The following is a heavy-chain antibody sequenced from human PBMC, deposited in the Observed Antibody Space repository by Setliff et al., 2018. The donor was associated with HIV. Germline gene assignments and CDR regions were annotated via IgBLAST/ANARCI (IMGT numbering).Heavy chain of an antibody. CDR3: ARELLRSWDGSENSYKPYYFDY. CDR2: IYYSGST. Sequence: SETLSLTCTVSGGSISGSNYYWGWIRQPPGKGLEWVGYIYYSGSTYYNPSLKSRVTISVDTSKNQFSLKLSSVTAADTAVYYCARELLRSWDGSENSYKPYYFDYWGQGTLVTSPQ. V-gene: IGHV4-39*07. CDR1: GGSISGSNYY. J-gene: IGHJ4*02. D-gene: IGHD3-10*01.